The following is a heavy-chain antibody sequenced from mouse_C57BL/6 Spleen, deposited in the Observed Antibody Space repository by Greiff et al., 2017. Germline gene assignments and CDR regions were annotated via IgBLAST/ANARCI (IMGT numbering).Heavy chain of an antibody. CDR2: ISDGGSYT. CDR3: ARDYGYDVDYYALDY. V-gene: IGHV5-4*01. D-gene: IGHD2-2*01. CDR1: GFTFSSYA. J-gene: IGHJ4*01. Sequence: EVQLMESGGGLVKPGGSLKLSCAASGFTFSSYAMSWVRQTPEKRLEWVATISDGGSYTYYPDNVKGRFTISRDNAKNNLYLQMSHLKSEDTAMYYCARDYGYDVDYYALDYWGQGTSVTVSS.